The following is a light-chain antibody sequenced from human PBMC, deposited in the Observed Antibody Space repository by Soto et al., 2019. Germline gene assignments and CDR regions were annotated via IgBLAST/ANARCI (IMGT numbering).Light chain of an antibody. V-gene: IGKV1-9*01. CDR2: VAS. Sequence: DIQLTQSPSFLSASVGDRVTITCRASQGISSNLAWYQQKPGKAPKLLIYVASTLQTGVPSRFSGSGSGTEFTLTISSLQPEDFATYYCQLLYGYHLTFGGGTKVEIK. CDR3: QLLYGYHLT. CDR1: QGISSN. J-gene: IGKJ4*01.